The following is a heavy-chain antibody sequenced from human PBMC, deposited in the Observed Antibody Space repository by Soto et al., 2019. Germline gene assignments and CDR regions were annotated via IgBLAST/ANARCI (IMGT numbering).Heavy chain of an antibody. Sequence: GGSLRLSCAASGFTFSSYSMNWVRQAPGKGLEWVSYISSSSSTIYYADSVKGRFTISRDNAKNSLYLQMNSLRDEDTAVYYCARDPLLSPEYRFDYWGQGTLVTVSS. CDR3: ARDPLLSPEYRFDY. V-gene: IGHV3-48*02. CDR2: ISSSSSTI. J-gene: IGHJ4*02. CDR1: GFTFSSYS. D-gene: IGHD5-12*01.